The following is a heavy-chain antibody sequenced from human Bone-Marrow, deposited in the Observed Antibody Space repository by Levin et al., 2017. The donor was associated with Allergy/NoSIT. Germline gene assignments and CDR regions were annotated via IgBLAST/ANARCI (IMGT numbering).Heavy chain of an antibody. D-gene: IGHD5-12*01. Sequence: GESLKISCVASGFTFSSYWMTWVRQAPGKGLEWVGNIKEDGNEESYVDSVKGRFTFSRDNAKNSLYLQMNSLRAEDTAVYYCARDVSFSGLDPWGQGTLVTVSS. J-gene: IGHJ5*02. CDR3: ARDVSFSGLDP. CDR2: IKEDGNEE. CDR1: GFTFSSYW. V-gene: IGHV3-7*01.